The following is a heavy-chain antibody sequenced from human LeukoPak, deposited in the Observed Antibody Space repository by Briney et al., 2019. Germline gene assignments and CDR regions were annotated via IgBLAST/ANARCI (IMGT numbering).Heavy chain of an antibody. D-gene: IGHD6-6*01. CDR3: AREAPPRSSSGFYFDY. V-gene: IGHV1-69*13. Sequence: ASVKVSCKASGGTFSSYAISWVRQAPGQGLEWMGGIIPIFGTANYAQKFQGRVTITADESTSTAYMELSSLRSEDTAAYYCAREAPPRSSSGFYFDYWGQGTLVTVSS. CDR2: IIPIFGTA. CDR1: GGTFSSYA. J-gene: IGHJ4*02.